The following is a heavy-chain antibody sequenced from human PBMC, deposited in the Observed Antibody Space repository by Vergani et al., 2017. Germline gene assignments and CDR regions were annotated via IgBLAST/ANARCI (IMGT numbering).Heavy chain of an antibody. D-gene: IGHD2/OR15-2a*01. V-gene: IGHV4-31*03. J-gene: IGHJ4*02. CDR1: RGSITSGGNY. Sequence: QVQLQESGPGLVKPSQTLSLTCTLSRGSITSGGNYWSCIRQHPVTGLEWIGYIFKDGATYYNPSLENRVIISLDKSKNQFSLTLTSVTAADTAKYYCAHSSDSTFYFFDLWGKGTLVTVSS. CDR3: AHSSDSTFYFFDL. CDR2: IFKDGAT.